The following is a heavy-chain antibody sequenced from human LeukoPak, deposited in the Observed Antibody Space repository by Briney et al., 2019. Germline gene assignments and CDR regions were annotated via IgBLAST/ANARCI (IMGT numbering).Heavy chain of an antibody. V-gene: IGHV3-30*01. CDR3: ARDATYYYDSGSSGPHYFDN. Sequence: GTSLRLSWAAAGFTFSNYAMHWGRQAASKGLEWVSLISSGGTYEYYADSVKGRFTISRDNSKYTLYLQLNSLRAEDTAVYYCARDATYYYDSGSSGPHYFDNWGQGTLVTVSS. J-gene: IGHJ4*02. CDR2: ISSGGTYE. CDR1: GFTFSNYA. D-gene: IGHD3-10*01.